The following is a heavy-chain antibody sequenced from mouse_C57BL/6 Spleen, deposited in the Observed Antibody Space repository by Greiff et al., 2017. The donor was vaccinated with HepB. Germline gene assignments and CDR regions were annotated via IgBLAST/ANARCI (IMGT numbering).Heavy chain of an antibody. D-gene: IGHD1-3*01. CDR2: ISYDGSN. CDR3: AREGSLRGYFDY. V-gene: IGHV3-6*01. CDR1: GYSITSGYY. J-gene: IGHJ2*01. Sequence: VQLQQSGPGLVKPSQSLSLTCSVTGYSITSGYYWNWIRQFPGNKLEWMGYISYDGSNNYNPSLKNRISITRDTSKNQFFLKLNSVTTEDTATYYCAREGSLRGYFDYWGQGTTLTVSS.